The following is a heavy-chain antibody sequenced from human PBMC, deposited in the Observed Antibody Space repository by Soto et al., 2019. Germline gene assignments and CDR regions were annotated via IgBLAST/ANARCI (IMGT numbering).Heavy chain of an antibody. CDR2: INHSGST. CDR1: GGSFSGYY. Sequence: SETLSLTCAVYGGSFSGYYWSWIRQPPGKGLEWIGEINHSGSTNYNPSLKSRVTISVDTSKNQFSLKLSSVTAADTAVYYCARGERRYSSSWARYNYYGMDVWGQGTTVTVSS. D-gene: IGHD6-13*01. J-gene: IGHJ6*02. CDR3: ARGERRYSSSWARYNYYGMDV. V-gene: IGHV4-34*01.